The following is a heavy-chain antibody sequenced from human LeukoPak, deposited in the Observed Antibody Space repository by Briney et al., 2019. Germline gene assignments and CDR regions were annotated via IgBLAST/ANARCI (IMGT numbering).Heavy chain of an antibody. CDR2: IYYSGST. V-gene: IGHV4-30-4*08. Sequence: PSQTLSLTCTVSGGSISSGDYYWRWIRQPPGKGLEWIGYIYYSGSTYYNPSLKSRVTISVDTSKNQFSLKLSSVTAADTAVYYCARGTQKYCSSTSCRGAYYYYYMDVWGKGTTVTVSS. CDR3: ARGTQKYCSSTSCRGAYYYYYMDV. D-gene: IGHD2-2*01. J-gene: IGHJ6*03. CDR1: GGSISSGDYY.